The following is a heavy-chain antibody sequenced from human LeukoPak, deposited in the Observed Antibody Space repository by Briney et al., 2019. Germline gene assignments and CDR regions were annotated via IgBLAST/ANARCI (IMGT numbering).Heavy chain of an antibody. CDR3: ARVASTTRRHDAFDI. V-gene: IGHV1-2*02. CDR1: GYTFIDFY. D-gene: IGHD1-1*01. Sequence: ASVKVSCKASGYTFIDFYIHWMRQAPGQGLEWMGWITPNSGGTIYGQKFQGRVTLTRDTSTSTAYMELSRLRSDDTAVYYCARVASTTRRHDAFDIWGQGTMVTISS. CDR2: ITPNSGGT. J-gene: IGHJ3*02.